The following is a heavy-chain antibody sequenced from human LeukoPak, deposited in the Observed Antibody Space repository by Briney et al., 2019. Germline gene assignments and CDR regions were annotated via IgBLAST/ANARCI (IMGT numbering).Heavy chain of an antibody. J-gene: IGHJ3*02. CDR1: GFSLSTSGVG. Sequence: SGPTLVKPTQTLTLTCTFSGFSLSTSGVGVGWIRQPPGKALEWLALIYWNDDKRYSPSLKNRVTITKDTSKNQVVLTMTNMDPVDTATYYCAHSTLTIFGVVVIGDAFDIWGQGTMVTVSS. D-gene: IGHD3-3*01. V-gene: IGHV2-5*01. CDR3: AHSTLTIFGVVVIGDAFDI. CDR2: IYWNDDK.